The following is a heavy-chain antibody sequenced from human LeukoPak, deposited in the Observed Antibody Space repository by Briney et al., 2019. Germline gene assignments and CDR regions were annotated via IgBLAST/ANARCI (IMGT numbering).Heavy chain of an antibody. J-gene: IGHJ5*02. CDR3: ARRADSGMSGNRPWFDP. CDR1: GFTFTDYF. Sequence: ASVKVSCKPSGFTFTDYFMHWVRQAPGQGLEWMGWINPNSGGTRYAQNFQGRVTMTRDTSINTHYMELSGLTPGDTAVYYCARRADSGMSGNRPWFDPWGQGTLVTVSS. CDR2: INPNSGGT. D-gene: IGHD5-18*01. V-gene: IGHV1-2*02.